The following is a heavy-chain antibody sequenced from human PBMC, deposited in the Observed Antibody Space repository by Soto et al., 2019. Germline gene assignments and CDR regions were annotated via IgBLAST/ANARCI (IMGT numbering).Heavy chain of an antibody. V-gene: IGHV1-69*13. D-gene: IGHD2-15*01. J-gene: IGHJ3*02. CDR1: GGSFTYT. Sequence: ASVKVSCKASGGSFTYTLSWVRQAPGQGLEWMGGIIPIFGTANYAQKFQGRVTITADESTKTAYMELSTLRSEDTAVYYCARHPVVVPFRLGAFDIWGQGTMVTVSS. CDR3: ARHPVVVPFRLGAFDI. CDR2: IIPIFGTA.